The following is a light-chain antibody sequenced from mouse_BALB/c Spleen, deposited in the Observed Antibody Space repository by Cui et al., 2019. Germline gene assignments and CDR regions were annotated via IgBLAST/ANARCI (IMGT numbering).Light chain of an antibody. CDR3: QQNNEDPYT. CDR1: ESVDNYGNSF. CDR2: LAS. J-gene: IGKJ2*01. Sequence: NIVVTQSPASLAVSLGQRATISCRASESVDNYGNSFMHWYQQKPGQPPKLLIYLASNLESGVPARFSGSGSRTDFTLTIDPVEADDAATYYCQQNNEDPYTFGGGTKLEIK. V-gene: IGKV3-10*01.